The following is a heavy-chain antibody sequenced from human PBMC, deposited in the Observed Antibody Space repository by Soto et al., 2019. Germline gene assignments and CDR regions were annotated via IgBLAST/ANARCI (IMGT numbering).Heavy chain of an antibody. D-gene: IGHD3-10*01. J-gene: IGHJ5*02. CDR3: ARFNSRITMVRGVIIGPGWFDP. CDR1: GGSFSGYY. V-gene: IGHV4-34*01. Sequence: LSLTCAVYGGSFSGYYWSWIRQPPGKGLEWIGEINHSGSTNYNPSLKSRVTISVDTSKNQFSLKLSSVTAADTAVYYCARFNSRITMVRGVIIGPGWFDPWGQGTLVTVSS. CDR2: INHSGST.